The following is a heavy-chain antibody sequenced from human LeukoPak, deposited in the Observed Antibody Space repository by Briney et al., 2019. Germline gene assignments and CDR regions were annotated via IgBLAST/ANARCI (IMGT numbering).Heavy chain of an antibody. CDR1: GFTFSSYA. Sequence: GGSLRLSCAAFGFTFSSYAMHWVRQAPGKGLEWVAVISYDGSNKYYADSVKGRFTISRDNSKNTLYLQMNSLRAEDTAVYYCARDRDYAFDYWGQGTLVTVSS. CDR3: ARDRDYAFDY. J-gene: IGHJ4*02. D-gene: IGHD4-17*01. V-gene: IGHV3-30*04. CDR2: ISYDGSNK.